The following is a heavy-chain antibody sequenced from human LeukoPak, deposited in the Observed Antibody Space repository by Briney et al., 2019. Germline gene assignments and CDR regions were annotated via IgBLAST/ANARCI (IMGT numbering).Heavy chain of an antibody. J-gene: IGHJ6*02. Sequence: PGGSLRLSCAASEFTIGPYAMYWVRQGPGRGLEWVSVIKADGSGTFYADSVRGRFTTSRDNSKNSLYLQMNSLTSEDTALYYCATWAFYHNLDVWGQGTTVIVSS. CDR3: ATWAFYHNLDV. CDR1: EFTIGPYA. D-gene: IGHD2/OR15-2a*01. CDR2: IKADGSGT. V-gene: IGHV3-43*02.